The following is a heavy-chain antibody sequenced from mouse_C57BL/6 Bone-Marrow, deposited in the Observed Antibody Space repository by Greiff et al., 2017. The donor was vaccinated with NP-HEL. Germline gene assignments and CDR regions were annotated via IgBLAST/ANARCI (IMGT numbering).Heavy chain of an antibody. V-gene: IGHV5-12*01. CDR2: ISNGGGST. CDR1: GFTFSDYY. J-gene: IGHJ4*01. CDR3: ARLGYSNFYAMDY. Sequence: EVKLVESGGGLVQPGGSLKLSRAASGFTFSDYYMYWVRQTPEKRLEWVAYISNGGGSTYYPDTVKGRFTISRDNAKNTLYLQMSRLKSEDTAMYYCARLGYSNFYAMDYWGQGTSVTVSS. D-gene: IGHD2-5*01.